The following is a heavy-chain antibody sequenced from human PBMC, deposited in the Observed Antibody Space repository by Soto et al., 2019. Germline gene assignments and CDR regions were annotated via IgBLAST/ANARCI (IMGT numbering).Heavy chain of an antibody. J-gene: IGHJ3*02. CDR2: IIPIFGTA. V-gene: IGHV1-69*06. CDR1: RGTLSRYA. Sequence: GASVPVSCKPSRGTLSRYAISWVRQAPGQGLEWMGGIIPIFGTANYAQKFQGRVTITADKSTSTDYMELSSLRSEDTAVYYCARVGYSGSSIGAFDIWGQGTMVTVSS. D-gene: IGHD1-26*01. CDR3: ARVGYSGSSIGAFDI.